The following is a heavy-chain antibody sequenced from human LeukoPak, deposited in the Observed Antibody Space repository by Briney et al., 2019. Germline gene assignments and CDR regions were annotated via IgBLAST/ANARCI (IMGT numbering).Heavy chain of an antibody. J-gene: IGHJ4*02. Sequence: SETLSLTCTVSGGSITNGGYYWSWIRQPAGKGLEWIGRIYTTGSTNYNPSLKSRVTISVGTSKNLFSLELSSVTAADTAVYYCARLRTYCTTTTCYESFDSWGQGTLVTVSS. CDR2: IYTTGST. V-gene: IGHV4-61*02. CDR1: GGSITNGGYY. CDR3: ARLRTYCTTTTCYESFDS. D-gene: IGHD2-2*01.